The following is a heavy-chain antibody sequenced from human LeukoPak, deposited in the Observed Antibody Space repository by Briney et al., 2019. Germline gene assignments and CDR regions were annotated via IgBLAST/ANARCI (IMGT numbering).Heavy chain of an antibody. J-gene: IGHJ3*02. CDR2: ITGHTGDT. D-gene: IGHD3-22*01. CDR3: ASVSGYDSSFIDI. CDR1: GYTFTSHG. Sequence: ASVTVSCTSSGYTFTSHGISLVRRTPGQGLEWMGWITGHTGDTKNAHKVAGRVTITTHRSTRTAYMEMRRLRSDDPAVYHCASVSGYDSSFIDIWGQGTMVTVSS. V-gene: IGHV1-18*01.